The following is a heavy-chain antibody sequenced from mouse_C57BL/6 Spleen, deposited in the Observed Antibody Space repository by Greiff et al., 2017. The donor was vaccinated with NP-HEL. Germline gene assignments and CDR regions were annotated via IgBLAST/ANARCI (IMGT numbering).Heavy chain of an antibody. D-gene: IGHD2-5*01. Sequence: QVQLQQSGAELVKPGASVKLSCKASGYTFTSYWMQWVKQRPGQGLEWIGEIDPSDSYTNYNQKFKGKATLTVDTSSSTAYMQLSSLTSEDSAVYYCARGDSNYVGVAYWGQGTLVTVSA. CDR1: GYTFTSYW. CDR2: IDPSDSYT. J-gene: IGHJ3*01. CDR3: ARGDSNYVGVAY. V-gene: IGHV1-50*01.